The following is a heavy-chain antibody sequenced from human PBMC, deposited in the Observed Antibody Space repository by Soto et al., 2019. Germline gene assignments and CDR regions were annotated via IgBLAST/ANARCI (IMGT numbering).Heavy chain of an antibody. V-gene: IGHV3-23*01. D-gene: IGHD6-19*01. Sequence: GGSLRLSCAASGFTFSSYAMSWVRQAPGKGLEWVSAISGSGGSTYYADSVKGRFTISRDNSKNTLYLQMNSLRAEDTAVYYCAKDVGVGGANSSGWRFDYWGQGTLVTVSS. CDR3: AKDVGVGGANSSGWRFDY. CDR2: ISGSGGST. CDR1: GFTFSSYA. J-gene: IGHJ4*02.